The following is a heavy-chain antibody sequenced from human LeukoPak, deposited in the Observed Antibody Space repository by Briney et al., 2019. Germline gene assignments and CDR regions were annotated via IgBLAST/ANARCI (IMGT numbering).Heavy chain of an antibody. CDR3: AREGGTVVISTFDY. CDR2: ISSSSSYI. D-gene: IGHD1-1*01. CDR1: GFTFSSYS. V-gene: IGHV3-21*01. J-gene: IGHJ4*02. Sequence: GGSLRLSCAASGFTFSSYSMNWVRQAPGKGLEWVSSISSSSSYIYYADSVKGRFTISRDNSRNTVYLQMNSLRDDDTAIYYCAREGGTVVISTFDYWGQGSLVTVSS.